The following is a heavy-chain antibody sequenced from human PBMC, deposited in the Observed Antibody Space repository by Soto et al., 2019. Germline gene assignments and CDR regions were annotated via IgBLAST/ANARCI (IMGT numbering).Heavy chain of an antibody. J-gene: IGHJ4*02. CDR2: VNPILSLS. V-gene: IGHV1-69*02. CDR3: ATSYGSGYRAVDY. Sequence: QVQLVQSGAEVKRPGSSVKVSCKASGDTFSFYSINWVRQAPGLGLEWMGRVNPILSLSNYAQRFQGRVTLTXDXAKSTAYREISSLRSEDTAIYYCATSYGSGYRAVDYWGQGAQVIVSS. CDR1: GDTFSFYS. D-gene: IGHD3-10*01.